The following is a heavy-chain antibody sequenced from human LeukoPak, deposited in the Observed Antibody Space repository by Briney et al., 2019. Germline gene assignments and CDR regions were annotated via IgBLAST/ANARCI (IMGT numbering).Heavy chain of an antibody. CDR2: IKQDGSAK. J-gene: IGHJ6*03. CDR1: GFTFSSYW. CDR3: ARVQYYDFWSGYYGYYYYYMDV. Sequence: GGSLRLSCAASGFTFSSYWMSWVRQAPGKGLEWVANIKQDGSAKYYVNSVKGRFTISRDNAKNSLYLQMNSLRAEDTAVYYCARVQYYDFWSGYYGYYYYYMDVWGKGTTVTVSS. V-gene: IGHV3-7*04. D-gene: IGHD3-3*01.